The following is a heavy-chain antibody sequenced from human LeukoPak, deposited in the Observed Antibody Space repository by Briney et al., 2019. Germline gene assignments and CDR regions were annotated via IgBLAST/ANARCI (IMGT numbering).Heavy chain of an antibody. V-gene: IGHV3-23*01. CDR3: AKDHIVLMVYATRFDY. D-gene: IGHD2-8*01. CDR2: ISSSGGST. J-gene: IGHJ4*02. Sequence: PGGSLRLSCAASGFTLSSYAMSWVRQAPGKGLEWVSVISSSGGSTSSADSVKVRFTISRSSAKNRISLQMNILRAEDTAVYYCAKDHIVLMVYATRFDYWGQGTLVTVSS. CDR1: GFTLSSYA.